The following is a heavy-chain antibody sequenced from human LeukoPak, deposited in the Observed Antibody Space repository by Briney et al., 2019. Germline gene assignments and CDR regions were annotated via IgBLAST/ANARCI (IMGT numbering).Heavy chain of an antibody. CDR3: AASPDYYDSSGYSYYFDY. Sequence: SVKVSCKASGFTFTSSAVQWVRQARGQRLEWIGWIVVGSGNTNYAQKFQERVTITRDMSTSTAYMELSSLRSEATAVYYCAASPDYYDSSGYSYYFDYWGQGTLVTVSS. CDR2: IVVGSGNT. V-gene: IGHV1-58*01. J-gene: IGHJ4*02. CDR1: GFTFTSSA. D-gene: IGHD3-22*01.